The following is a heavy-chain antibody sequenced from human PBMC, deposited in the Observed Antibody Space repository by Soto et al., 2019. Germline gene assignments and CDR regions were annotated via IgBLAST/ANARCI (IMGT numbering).Heavy chain of an antibody. CDR3: ARDGGRHSGGIDY. J-gene: IGHJ4*02. V-gene: IGHV1-69*01. Sequence: QVQLVQPGAEVKKPGSSVKVSCKASGGTFSSYSINRVRQAPGQGLEWMGEIIPIFGTANYAQKFQGRVTITADESTSTAYMELSSLRSEDTAVYYCARDGGRHSGGIDYWGQGTLVTVSS. CDR2: IIPIFGTA. CDR1: GGTFSSYS. D-gene: IGHD1-26*01.